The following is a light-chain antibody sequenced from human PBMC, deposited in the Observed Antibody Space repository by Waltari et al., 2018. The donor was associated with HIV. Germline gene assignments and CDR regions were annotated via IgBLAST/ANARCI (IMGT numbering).Light chain of an antibody. V-gene: IGLV1-40*01. Sequence: QSVLTQPPSVSGAPGQRVTISCTGSRSNIGAGSDVHRYQQLPGTAPKLLIFGNSNRPSGVPDRFSGSKSGTSASLAITGLRAEDEADYYCQSYDSSLSGATVFGTGTKVTV. CDR2: GNS. CDR1: RSNIGAGSD. J-gene: IGLJ1*01. CDR3: QSYDSSLSGATV.